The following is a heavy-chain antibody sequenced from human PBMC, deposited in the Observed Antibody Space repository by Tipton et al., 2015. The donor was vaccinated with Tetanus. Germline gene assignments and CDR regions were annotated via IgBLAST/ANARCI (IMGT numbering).Heavy chain of an antibody. Sequence: SLRLSCAASGFIFSSYAMSWVRQAPGKGLEWVSGIIGSGGTTYYADSVKGRFTISRDNSKNTLFLQMNSLRAEDTAVYYCAKRIGPDYWGQGTLVTVSS. V-gene: IGHV3-23*01. CDR3: AKRIGPDY. CDR2: IIGSGGTT. J-gene: IGHJ4*02. CDR1: GFIFSSYA. D-gene: IGHD2/OR15-2a*01.